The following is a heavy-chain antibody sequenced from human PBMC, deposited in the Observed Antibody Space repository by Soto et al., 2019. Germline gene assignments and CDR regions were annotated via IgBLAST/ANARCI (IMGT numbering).Heavy chain of an antibody. Sequence: GGSLRLSCAASGFTFSNSWMNWVRQAPGKGLEWVANIKEDGTAKYYLDSVKGRFTVSRDNVKNSLYLQMNSLRAEDTAMYYCTTDRGYLTFDHWGPGTLVXVS. J-gene: IGHJ4*02. D-gene: IGHD3-22*01. CDR3: TTDRGYLTFDH. CDR1: GFTFSNSW. V-gene: IGHV3-7*01. CDR2: IKEDGTAK.